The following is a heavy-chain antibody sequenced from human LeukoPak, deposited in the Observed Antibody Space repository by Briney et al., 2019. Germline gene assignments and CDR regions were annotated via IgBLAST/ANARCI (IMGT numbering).Heavy chain of an antibody. D-gene: IGHD6-13*01. CDR2: IYHTGST. V-gene: IGHV4-38-2*02. CDR1: GYSITSGYY. CDR3: ARARSWYPVDY. J-gene: IGHJ4*02. Sequence: SETLSLTCTVSGYSITSGYYWGWIRQPPGKGLEWIGSIYHTGSTYYNPSLKSRVTISVDTSKNQFSLKLSSVTAADTAVYYCARARSWYPVDYWGQGTLVTVSS.